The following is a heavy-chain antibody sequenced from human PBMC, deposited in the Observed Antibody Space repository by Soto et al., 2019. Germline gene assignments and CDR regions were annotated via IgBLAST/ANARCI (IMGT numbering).Heavy chain of an antibody. CDR3: ARRNGRGRYNPFDS. D-gene: IGHD1-20*01. V-gene: IGHV5-51*01. CDR1: GYDFSNFW. CDR2: IYASDSET. J-gene: IGHJ5*01. Sequence: GESLKICCKVSGYDFSNFWIGWVRQMPGKGREFMGMIYASDSETRYDPTFEGQVTVSADTSLSTAFLQWSSLKVSDTAMYFCARRNGRGRYNPFDSWGQGTLVTVSS.